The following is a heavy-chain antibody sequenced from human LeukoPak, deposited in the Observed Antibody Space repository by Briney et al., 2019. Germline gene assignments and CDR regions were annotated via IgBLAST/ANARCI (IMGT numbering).Heavy chain of an antibody. Sequence: GGSLRLSCAASGFTFSSYSMNWVRQAPGKGLEWVSSISSSSSYIYYADSVKGRFTISRDNAKTSLYLQMNSLRAEDTAVYYCARDLSGITGYTYGRGIDYWGQGTLVTVSS. CDR3: ARDLSGITGYTYGRGIDY. CDR1: GFTFSSYS. J-gene: IGHJ4*02. CDR2: ISSSSSYI. V-gene: IGHV3-21*01. D-gene: IGHD5-18*01.